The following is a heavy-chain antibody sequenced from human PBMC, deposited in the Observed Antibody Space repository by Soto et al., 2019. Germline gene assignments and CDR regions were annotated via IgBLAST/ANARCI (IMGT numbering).Heavy chain of an antibody. D-gene: IGHD4-17*01. CDR1: SGSISSSNW. V-gene: IGHV4-4*02. Sequence: SDTLSLTCAFSSGSISSSNWWNWVRQPPGKGLEWIGEIYHSGSTNYNPTLKSRVTISVDKSKNQFSLKLSSVTAADTAVYYCAIRTTVTTRLGYWGQGTLVTVSS. J-gene: IGHJ4*02. CDR3: AIRTTVTTRLGY. CDR2: IYHSGST.